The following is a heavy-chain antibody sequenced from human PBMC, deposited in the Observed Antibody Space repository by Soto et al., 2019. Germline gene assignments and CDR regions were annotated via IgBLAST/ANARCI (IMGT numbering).Heavy chain of an antibody. CDR1: GGSISSGGYY. CDR3: ARGRYDKAVFDP. V-gene: IGHV4-31*03. J-gene: IGHJ5*02. CDR2: IYYSGST. Sequence: QVQLQESGPGLVKPSQTPSLTCTVSGGSISSGGYYWSWIRQHPGKGLEWIGYIYYSGSTFYNPSLKSRVTLSVDTSKNQFSLKLSSVTAADTAVYYCARGRYDKAVFDPWGQGTLVTVSS. D-gene: IGHD3-22*01.